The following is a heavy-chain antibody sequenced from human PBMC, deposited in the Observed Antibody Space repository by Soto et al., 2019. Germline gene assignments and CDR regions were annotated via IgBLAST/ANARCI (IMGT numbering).Heavy chain of an antibody. CDR2: MNPNSGNT. V-gene: IGHV1-8*01. Sequence: QVQLVQSGAEVKKPGASVKVSCKASGYTFTSYDINWVRQATGQGLEWMGWMNPNSGNTGYAQKFQGRVAMTRNTSLSTAYMGLSSLRSEDTAVYYCARVFPYCSGVSCYPWFDPWGQGPLVTVSS. CDR3: ARVFPYCSGVSCYPWFDP. CDR1: GYTFTSYD. D-gene: IGHD2-15*01. J-gene: IGHJ5*02.